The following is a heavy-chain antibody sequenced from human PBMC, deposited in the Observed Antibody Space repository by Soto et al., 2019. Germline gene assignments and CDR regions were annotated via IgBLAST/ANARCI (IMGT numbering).Heavy chain of an antibody. D-gene: IGHD6-19*01. J-gene: IGHJ4*02. V-gene: IGHV3-23*01. CDR2: ISASGRDI. CDR3: AKGKTSGWYYFDY. Sequence: HPGGSLRLSCAASGFTFSNFAMSWVRQAPGRGLEWVSGISASGRDIHYADSVKDRFTVSRDNSKNTLYLQMNSLRAEDTAIYHCAKGKTSGWYYFDYWGQGALVTVSS. CDR1: GFTFSNFA.